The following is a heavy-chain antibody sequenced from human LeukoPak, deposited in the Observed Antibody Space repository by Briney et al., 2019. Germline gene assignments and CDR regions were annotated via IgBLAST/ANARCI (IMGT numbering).Heavy chain of an antibody. D-gene: IGHD3-10*01. J-gene: IGHJ4*02. Sequence: GAAVKVSCKASGYTFTGYYMHWVRQAPGQGLEWVGWINPNSGGTNYAQKFQGRVTMTRDTSISTAYMELSRLRSDDTAAYYCAREYYYGSGNYYNRIDYWGQGTLVTVSS. CDR3: AREYYYGSGNYYNRIDY. CDR1: GYTFTGYY. CDR2: INPNSGGT. V-gene: IGHV1-2*02.